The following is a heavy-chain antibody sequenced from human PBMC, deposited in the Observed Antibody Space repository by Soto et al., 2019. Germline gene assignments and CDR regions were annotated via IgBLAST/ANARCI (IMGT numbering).Heavy chain of an antibody. D-gene: IGHD6-13*01. CDR2: IYYSGAT. Sequence: QVQLQESGPGLVKPSETLSLTCSVSGGSINPYYWSWIRQPTGKRMEWIGSIYYSGATNYNSSVASRVTISVDTSRDQFSLKLRSVTAADTAVYYCARGGASSLPFDYWGQGTLVTVSS. CDR1: GGSINPYY. V-gene: IGHV4-59*01. J-gene: IGHJ4*02. CDR3: ARGGASSLPFDY.